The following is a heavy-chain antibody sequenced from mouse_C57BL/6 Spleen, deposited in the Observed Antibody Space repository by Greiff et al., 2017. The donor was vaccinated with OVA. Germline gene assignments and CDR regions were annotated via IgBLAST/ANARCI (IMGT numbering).Heavy chain of an antibody. Sequence: QVQLQQPGAELVRPGSSVKLSCKASGYTFTSYWMHWVKQRPIQGLEWIGNIDPSDSETHYNQKFKDKATLTVDKSSSTAYMQLSSLTSEDSAVYYCALYYGSSYGYAMDYWGQGTSVTVSS. CDR2: IDPSDSET. D-gene: IGHD1-1*01. CDR1: GYTFTSYW. J-gene: IGHJ4*01. V-gene: IGHV1-52*01. CDR3: ALYYGSSYGYAMDY.